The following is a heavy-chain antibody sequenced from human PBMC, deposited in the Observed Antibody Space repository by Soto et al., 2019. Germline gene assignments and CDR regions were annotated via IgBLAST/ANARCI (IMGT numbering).Heavy chain of an antibody. CDR2: INPNTGAT. Sequence: QVQLVQSGAEVKKPGASVKVSCKASGHTLSDNYIHWVRQAPGQGLEWMGWINPNTGATNYAHKFQGSVTTTWDTSISPAYMELSRLRAADTAVYYCARDRGSGSSYGMDVWGQGTTVTVSS. CDR3: ARDRGSGSSYGMDV. CDR1: GHTLSDNY. J-gene: IGHJ6*02. V-gene: IGHV1-2*04. D-gene: IGHD3-10*01.